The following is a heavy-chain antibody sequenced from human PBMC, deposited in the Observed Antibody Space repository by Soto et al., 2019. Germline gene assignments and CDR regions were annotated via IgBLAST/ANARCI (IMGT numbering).Heavy chain of an antibody. CDR2: IDWDDDK. CDR3: ARIPYRRSITMVQGVIRHYYYGMDV. J-gene: IGHJ6*01. D-gene: IGHD3-10*01. CDR1: GFSLSTSGMC. V-gene: IGHV2-70*01. Sequence: XGPTLVNPTQTLTLACTFSGFSLSTSGMCVSWIRQPPGKALEWLSLIDWDDDKYYSTSLKTRLTISKDTSKNQVVLTMTNMDPVDTATYYCARIPYRRSITMVQGVIRHYYYGMDVWGQGTTVTVSS.